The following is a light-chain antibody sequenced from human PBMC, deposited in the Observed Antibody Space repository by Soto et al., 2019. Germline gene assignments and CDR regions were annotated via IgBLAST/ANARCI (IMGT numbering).Light chain of an antibody. CDR3: QQYDSSHPT. CDR1: QSVISSY. J-gene: IGKJ4*01. V-gene: IGKV3-20*01. CDR2: ATS. Sequence: ENVLTQSPGTLSLSPGERATLSCRASQSVISSYLAWYQQKPGQAPSLLVYATSSRAAGIPDRFSGSGSGTDFTLTISRLEPEDFAVYYCQQYDSSHPTFGGGTKVEIK.